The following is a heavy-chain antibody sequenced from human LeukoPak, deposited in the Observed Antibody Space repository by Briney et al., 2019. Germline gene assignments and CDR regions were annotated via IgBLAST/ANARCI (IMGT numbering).Heavy chain of an antibody. CDR1: GYTFTSYG. CDR2: ISTYNGNT. V-gene: IGHV1-18*01. Sequence: GASVKVSCKASGYTFTSYGISWVRQAPGQGLEWMGWISTYNGNTNSAQKLQGRLTMTTDTSTSTAYMELSRLRSDDTAVYYCARDIVVVVAANYYYYYMDVWGKGTTVTVSS. D-gene: IGHD2-15*01. J-gene: IGHJ6*03. CDR3: ARDIVVVVAANYYYYYMDV.